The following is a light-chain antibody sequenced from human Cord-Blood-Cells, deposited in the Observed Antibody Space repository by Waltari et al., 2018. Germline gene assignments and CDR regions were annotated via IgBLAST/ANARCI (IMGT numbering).Light chain of an antibody. CDR2: EVS. V-gene: IGLV2-14*01. CDR3: SSYTSSSTV. J-gene: IGLJ3*02. Sequence: QSALTQPASVSGSPGQSITISCTGTSSYVGGYNYVSWYQQHPGKDPKLMIYEVSNRPSGVSNRFSGSKSGNTASLTISGLQAEDEADYYCSSYTSSSTVFGGGTKLTVL. CDR1: SSYVGGYNY.